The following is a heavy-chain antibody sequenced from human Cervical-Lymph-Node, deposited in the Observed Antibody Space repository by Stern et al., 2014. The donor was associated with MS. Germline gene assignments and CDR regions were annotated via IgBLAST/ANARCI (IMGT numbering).Heavy chain of an antibody. Sequence: QVQLQESGPGLVKPSHTLSLTCTVSGASIKTIGYFWSWVRQPPGKGLEWIGFISHSGVTFYNETLKSRVTLSQDTSANQFSLRLTSVTAADTALYFCMRGDYWGRGILVAVSS. V-gene: IGHV4-31*03. CDR2: ISHSGVT. CDR3: MRGDY. CDR1: GASIKTIGYF. J-gene: IGHJ4*02.